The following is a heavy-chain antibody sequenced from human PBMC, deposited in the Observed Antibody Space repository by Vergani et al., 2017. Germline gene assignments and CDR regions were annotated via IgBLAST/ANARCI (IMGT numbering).Heavy chain of an antibody. V-gene: IGHV4-59*01. J-gene: IGHJ5*02. Sequence: QVRLQESGPGLVKPSETLSLTCSVSGGSMCGYYWSWIRQPPGKELEWIGYMYHSGSTNYNPSLDTRVTISGDTSKNQFSLKLNSVTAADTAVYYCGRVADFYGWGSRLLDLWGQGILVTVSS. CDR1: GGSMCGYY. D-gene: IGHD3-10*01. CDR2: MYHSGST. CDR3: GRVADFYGWGSRLLDL.